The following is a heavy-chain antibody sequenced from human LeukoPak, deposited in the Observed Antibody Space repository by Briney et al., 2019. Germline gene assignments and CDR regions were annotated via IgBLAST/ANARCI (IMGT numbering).Heavy chain of an antibody. J-gene: IGHJ4*02. V-gene: IGHV3-30*04. Sequence: GGSLRLSCAASGFTFSSYAMHWVRQAPGKGLVWVAGISYDGSNKYYADSVKGRFTVSRENSKNTLYLQMNSLRAEDTAVYYCARDSAPYSSRWFYFFDNWGQGTLVTVSS. CDR1: GFTFSSYA. CDR3: ARDSAPYSSRWFYFFDN. D-gene: IGHD6-13*01. CDR2: ISYDGSNK.